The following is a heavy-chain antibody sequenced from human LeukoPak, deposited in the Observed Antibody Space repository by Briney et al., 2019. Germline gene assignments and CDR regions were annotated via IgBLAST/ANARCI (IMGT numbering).Heavy chain of an antibody. CDR1: GFTVSSNY. Sequence: PGGSLRLSCAASGFTVSSNYMSWVRQAPGKGLEWVSVIYSGGSTYYADSVKGRFTISRDNSKNTLYLQVNSLRAEDTAVYYCARRPLAAAGTPGWFDPWGQGTLVTVSS. CDR3: ARRPLAAAGTPGWFDP. V-gene: IGHV3-66*04. CDR2: IYSGGST. J-gene: IGHJ5*02. D-gene: IGHD6-13*01.